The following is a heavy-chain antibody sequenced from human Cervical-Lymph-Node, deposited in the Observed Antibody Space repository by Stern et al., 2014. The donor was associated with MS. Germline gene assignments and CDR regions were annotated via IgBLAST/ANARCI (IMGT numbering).Heavy chain of an antibody. Sequence: EEQLVESGGGVIQPGGSLRLSCTASGFTVSRDYMTWVRQAPGKGLEWVPLITNVGSTFYTDSVKGRFTISRDDSKNTVYLHMTSLRAEDTAMYYCARDTSSPERSDWWSQGTLVTVSS. D-gene: IGHD1-1*01. CDR1: GFTVSRDY. CDR3: ARDTSSPERSDW. V-gene: IGHV3-53*01. CDR2: ITNVGST. J-gene: IGHJ4*02.